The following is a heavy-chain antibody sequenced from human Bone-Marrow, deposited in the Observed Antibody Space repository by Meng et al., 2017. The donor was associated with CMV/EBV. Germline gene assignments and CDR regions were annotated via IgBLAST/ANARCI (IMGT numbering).Heavy chain of an antibody. J-gene: IGHJ6*02. D-gene: IGHD4-11*01. V-gene: IGHV1-69*04. Sequence: SVKVSCKASGGTFSSYTISWVRQAPGQGLEWMGRIIPILGIANYAQKFQGRVTITADKSTSTDYMELSSMRAEDTAVYYCARDSGWTTVTTYQRYGMDVWGQGTTVTVSS. CDR1: GGTFSSYT. CDR3: ARDSGWTTVTTYQRYGMDV. CDR2: IIPILGIA.